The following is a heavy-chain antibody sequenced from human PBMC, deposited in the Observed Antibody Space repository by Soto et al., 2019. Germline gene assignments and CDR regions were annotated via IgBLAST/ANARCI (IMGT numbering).Heavy chain of an antibody. CDR1: GYTFSVYH. V-gene: IGHV1-2*02. D-gene: IGHD4-4*01. J-gene: IGHJ6*02. CDR2: VHPNSGGT. Sequence: VASVKVSCKASGYTFSVYHMHWVRQAPGQGLEWMGWVHPNSGGTNYAQSFEGRVTMTRDTSINTAYMELSRLTSDDTAVYYCAKGLQRGMDVWGQGTTVTVSS. CDR3: AKGLQRGMDV.